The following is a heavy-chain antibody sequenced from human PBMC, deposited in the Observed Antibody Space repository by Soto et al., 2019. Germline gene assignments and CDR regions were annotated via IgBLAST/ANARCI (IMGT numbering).Heavy chain of an antibody. D-gene: IGHD3-10*01. CDR3: ARDGYDGSGSPYPAY. CDR1: GGSMSEYF. J-gene: IGHJ4*02. V-gene: IGHV4-59*01. CDR2: IYYLGST. Sequence: SEALSLTCSVSGGSMSEYFWSWIRQSPGKGLEWIGYIYYLGSTDYNPSLKSRVTISVDTSKRQFSLRLTSVTAADTAVYYCARDGYDGSGSPYPAYWGPGTQVTVSS.